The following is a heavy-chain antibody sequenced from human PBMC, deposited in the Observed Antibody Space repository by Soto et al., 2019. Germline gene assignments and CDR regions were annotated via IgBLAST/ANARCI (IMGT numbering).Heavy chain of an antibody. CDR1: GFTFSSHA. CDR2: ISGSGGST. J-gene: IGHJ4*02. Sequence: GGYLRLSCAASGFTFSSHAMSWVRQAPGKGLAWVSAISGSGGSTYYADSVKGRFTISRDNSKNTLYLQMNSLRAEDTAVYYCAKDSALYYYDSSGYYYSFGDFDYWGQGTLVTVSS. CDR3: AKDSALYYYDSSGYYYSFGDFDY. V-gene: IGHV3-23*01. D-gene: IGHD3-22*01.